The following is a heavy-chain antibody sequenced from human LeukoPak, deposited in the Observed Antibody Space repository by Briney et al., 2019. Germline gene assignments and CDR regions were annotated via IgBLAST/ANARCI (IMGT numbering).Heavy chain of an antibody. V-gene: IGHV1-24*01. D-gene: IGHD3-3*01. J-gene: IGHJ4*02. Sequence: GASVKVSCKASGYTFTSYYMHWVRQAPGKGLEWMGGFDPEDGETIYAQKFQGRVTMTEDTSTDTAYMELSSLRSEDTAVYYCATADFWSGYGMGYWGQGTLVTVSS. CDR1: GYTFTSYY. CDR2: FDPEDGET. CDR3: ATADFWSGYGMGY.